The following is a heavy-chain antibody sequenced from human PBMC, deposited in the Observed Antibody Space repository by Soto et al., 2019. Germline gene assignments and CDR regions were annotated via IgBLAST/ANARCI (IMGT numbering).Heavy chain of an antibody. Sequence: QVQLQESGPGLVKPSQTLSLTCTVSGGSISSGGYYWSWIRQHPGKGLEWIGSIYYSGSTYYNPSLKRRVTISVETSKNKCSMKLSSVTAADTAVDYCARGVLHWGQGTLVTVSS. J-gene: IGHJ4*02. CDR2: IYYSGST. V-gene: IGHV4-31*03. CDR3: ARGVLH. D-gene: IGHD3-16*01. CDR1: GGSISSGGYY.